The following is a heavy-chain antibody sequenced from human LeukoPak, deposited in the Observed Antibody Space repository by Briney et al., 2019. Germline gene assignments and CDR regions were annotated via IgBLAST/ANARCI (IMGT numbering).Heavy chain of an antibody. D-gene: IGHD7-27*01. V-gene: IGHV4-59*08. CDR1: GGSFSGYY. CDR3: ARHLGP. J-gene: IGHJ5*02. Sequence: SETLSLTCAVYGGSFSGYYWSWIRQPPGKGLEWIGYIYYSGSTNYNPSLKSRVTISVDTSKNQFSLKLSSVTAADTAVYYCARHLGPWGQGTLVTVSS. CDR2: IYYSGST.